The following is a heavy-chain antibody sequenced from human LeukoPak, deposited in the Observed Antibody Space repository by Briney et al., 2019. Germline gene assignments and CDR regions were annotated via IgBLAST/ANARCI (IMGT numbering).Heavy chain of an antibody. Sequence: PGGSLRLSCAASGFTFSSYAMSWVRQAPGKGLEWVSAISGSGGSTYYADSVKGRFTISRDNSKNTLYLQMNSLRAEDTAVYYCAKPIAAADWHYMDVWGKGTTVTVSS. CDR1: GFTFSSYA. J-gene: IGHJ6*03. CDR3: AKPIAAADWHYMDV. V-gene: IGHV3-23*01. D-gene: IGHD6-13*01. CDR2: ISGSGGST.